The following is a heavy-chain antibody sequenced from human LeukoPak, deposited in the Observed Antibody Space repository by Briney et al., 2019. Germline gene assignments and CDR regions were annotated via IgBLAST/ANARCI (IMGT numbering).Heavy chain of an antibody. CDR2: INWNSSYI. J-gene: IGHJ4*02. Sequence: GRSLRLSCAASGFIFDDYAMHWVRQVPGKGLQWVSGINWNSSYIGLADFVKGRVTISRDNAKNSLYLNINSLRAEDTALYYCAKDTTATGTGNFDYWGQGTLVTVSS. D-gene: IGHD6-13*01. CDR3: AKDTTATGTGNFDY. V-gene: IGHV3-9*01. CDR1: GFIFDDYA.